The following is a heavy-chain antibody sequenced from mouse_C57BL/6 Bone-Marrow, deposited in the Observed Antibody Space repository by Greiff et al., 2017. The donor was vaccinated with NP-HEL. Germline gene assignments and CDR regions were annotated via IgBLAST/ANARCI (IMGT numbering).Heavy chain of an antibody. CDR1: GYSITSGYD. D-gene: IGHD1-1*01. V-gene: IGHV3-1*01. CDR3: ARAHYYGLDY. J-gene: IGHJ2*01. CDR2: ISYSGST. Sequence: EVKLQESGPGMVKPSQSLSLTCTVTGYSITSGYDWHWIRHFPGNKLEWIGYISYSGSTNYNPSLKSRISITHDTSKNHFFLKLNSVTTEDTATYYCARAHYYGLDYWGQGTTLTVSS.